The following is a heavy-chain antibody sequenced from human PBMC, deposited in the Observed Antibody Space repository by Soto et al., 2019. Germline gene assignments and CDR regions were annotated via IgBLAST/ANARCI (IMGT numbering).Heavy chain of an antibody. CDR2: INHSGST. Sequence: SETLSLTCAAYGGSFSGYYWSWIRQPPGKGLEWIGEINHSGSTNYNPSLKSRVTISVDTSKNQFSLKLSSVTAADTAVYYCARGSRRFLEWLAHYYYGMDVWGQGTKVT. J-gene: IGHJ6*02. V-gene: IGHV4-34*01. CDR1: GGSFSGYY. CDR3: ARGSRRFLEWLAHYYYGMDV. D-gene: IGHD3-3*01.